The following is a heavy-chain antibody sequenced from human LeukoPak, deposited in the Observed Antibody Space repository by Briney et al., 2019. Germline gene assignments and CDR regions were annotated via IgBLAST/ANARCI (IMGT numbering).Heavy chain of an antibody. D-gene: IGHD2-15*01. V-gene: IGHV4-59*08. J-gene: IGHJ4*02. CDR1: GGSISSYY. Sequence: SETLSLTCTVSGGSISSYYWSWIRQPPGKGLEWIGYIYYSGSTNYNPSLKSRVTISVDTSKNQFSLKLSSVTAADTAVYYCARGTCSGGSCCFDYWGQGTLDTVSS. CDR2: IYYSGST. CDR3: ARGTCSGGSCCFDY.